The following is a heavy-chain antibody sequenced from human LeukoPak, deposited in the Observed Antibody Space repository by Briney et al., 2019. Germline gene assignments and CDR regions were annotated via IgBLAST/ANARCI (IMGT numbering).Heavy chain of an antibody. Sequence: SETLSLTCTVSGASISSGGYYWGWIRQHPGKGLEWTGYIYYSASPYYSGSANYNPSLKSRLTISVDTSKNQFSLKVRSVTAADTAVYYCARVMGATRGMDVWGQGTSVTVSS. D-gene: IGHD1-26*01. J-gene: IGHJ6*02. CDR2: YIYYSASPYYSGSA. V-gene: IGHV4-39*07. CDR3: ARVMGATRGMDV. CDR1: GASISSGGYY.